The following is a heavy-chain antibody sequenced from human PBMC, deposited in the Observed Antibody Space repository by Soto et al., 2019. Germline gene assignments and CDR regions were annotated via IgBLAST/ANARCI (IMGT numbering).Heavy chain of an antibody. CDR1: GFTFSNVW. V-gene: IGHV3-15*01. Sequence: GGSLRLSCAARGFTFSNVWLSWVRQGPGKGLEWLGRIKSRTENETTDYASPARGRFIISRDDSKNMLYLQLNSLKSEDTGVYYGVTVLPHAKSGFDYWGQGTPVTVSS. CDR2: IKSRTENETT. CDR3: VTVLPHAKSGFDY. J-gene: IGHJ4*02. D-gene: IGHD1-26*01.